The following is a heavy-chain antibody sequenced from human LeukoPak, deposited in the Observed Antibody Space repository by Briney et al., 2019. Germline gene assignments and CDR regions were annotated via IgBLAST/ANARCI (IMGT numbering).Heavy chain of an antibody. CDR3: ARGLGGSGSYYRKPFDY. J-gene: IGHJ4*02. V-gene: IGHV4-34*01. CDR2: INHSGST. D-gene: IGHD3-10*01. CDR1: GGSFSGYY. Sequence: SETLSLTCAVYGGSFSGYYWSWIRQPPGKGLEWIGEINHSGSTNYNPSLKSRVTISVDTSKNQFSLKLSSVTAADTAVYYCARGLGGSGSYYRKPFDYWGQGTLVTVSS.